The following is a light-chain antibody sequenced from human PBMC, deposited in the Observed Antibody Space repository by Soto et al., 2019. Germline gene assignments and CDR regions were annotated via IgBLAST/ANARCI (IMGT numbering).Light chain of an antibody. J-gene: IGKJ1*01. V-gene: IGKV1-5*03. CDR1: QSISNW. CDR2: KAS. CDR3: QQYNSYSRT. Sequence: IQMTQSPSSLSASVGDTVTITCRASQSISNWLAWYQQKPGKAPKLLIYKASSLESGVPSRFSGSGSGTEFTLTISSLQPDDFATYYCQQYNSYSRTFGQGTKVDIK.